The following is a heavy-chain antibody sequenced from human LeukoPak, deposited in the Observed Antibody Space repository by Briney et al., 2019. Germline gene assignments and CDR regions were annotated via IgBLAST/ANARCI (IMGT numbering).Heavy chain of an antibody. D-gene: IGHD6-13*01. J-gene: IGHJ6*02. CDR3: AKGVVSGTLYYYGMDV. Sequence: GGSLRLSCAASGFTFSSYGMSWVHQAPGKGLEWVSAISGSGDSTYYADSVKGRFIISRDNSKNSVYLQMNILTAEDTATYYCAKGVVSGTLYYYGMDVWGQGTTVIVSS. CDR1: GFTFSSYG. V-gene: IGHV3-23*01. CDR2: ISGSGDST.